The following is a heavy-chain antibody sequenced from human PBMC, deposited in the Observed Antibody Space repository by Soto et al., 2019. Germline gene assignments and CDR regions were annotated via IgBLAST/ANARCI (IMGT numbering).Heavy chain of an antibody. CDR1: GFTFSSYA. J-gene: IGHJ6*02. Sequence: SGGSLRLSCAASGFTFSSYAMSWVRQAPGKGLEWVSAISGSGGSTYYADSVKGRFTISRDNSKNTLYLQMNSLRAEDTAVYYCAKVISSGSYSYYYYYGMDVWGQGTTVTVS. V-gene: IGHV3-23*01. CDR2: ISGSGGST. D-gene: IGHD3-10*01. CDR3: AKVISSGSYSYYYYYGMDV.